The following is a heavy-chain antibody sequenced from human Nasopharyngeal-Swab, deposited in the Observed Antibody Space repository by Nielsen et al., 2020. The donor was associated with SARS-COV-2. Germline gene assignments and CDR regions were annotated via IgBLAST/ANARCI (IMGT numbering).Heavy chain of an antibody. CDR2: ITWNGGST. CDR3: ARVLFLDDAFDV. D-gene: IGHD2-21*01. V-gene: IGHV3-20*01. Sequence: GESLKISCAASGFNFDDYGMSWVRQAPGKGLEWVSHITWNGGSTVYADSVKGRFTVSRDNAKSSLYLQMNSLRADDAAVYHCARVLFLDDAFDVWGRGAMVTVSS. CDR1: GFNFDDYG. J-gene: IGHJ3*01.